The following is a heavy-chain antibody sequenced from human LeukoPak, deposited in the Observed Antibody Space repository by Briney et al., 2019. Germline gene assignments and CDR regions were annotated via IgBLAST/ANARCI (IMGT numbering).Heavy chain of an antibody. J-gene: IGHJ4*02. CDR3: ARLQSYGNFLDDY. Sequence: PSETLSLTCTVSGVSISSSYWSWLRQPPGKGLEWIGYIYYTGSTTYNPSLKSRITMSVDTSKSQFSLKLSSVTAADTAVYYCARLQSYGNFLDDYWGQGTLVTVSS. D-gene: IGHD4-11*01. V-gene: IGHV4-59*01. CDR1: GVSISSSY. CDR2: IYYTGST.